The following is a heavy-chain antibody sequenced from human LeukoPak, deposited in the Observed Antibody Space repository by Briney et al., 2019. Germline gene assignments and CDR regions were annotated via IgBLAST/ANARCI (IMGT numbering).Heavy chain of an antibody. J-gene: IGHJ4*02. D-gene: IGHD3-10*01. CDR1: GGSISSGGYY. V-gene: IGHV4-31*03. CDR3: TRCLSGSGSYSNFDY. CDR2: IYYSGST. Sequence: SQTLSLTCTVSGGSISSGGYYWSWIRQHPGKGLEWIGYIYYSGSTYYNPSLKSRVTISVDTSKNQFSLKLSSVTAADTAVYYCTRCLSGSGSYSNFDYWGQGTLVTVSS.